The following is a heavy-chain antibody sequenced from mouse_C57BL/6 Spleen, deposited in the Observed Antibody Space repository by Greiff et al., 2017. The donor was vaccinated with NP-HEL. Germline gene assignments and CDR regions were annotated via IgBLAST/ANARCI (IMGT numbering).Heavy chain of an antibody. CDR2: IRLKSDNYAT. Sequence: EVKVEESGGGLVQPGGSMKLSCVASGFTFSNYWMNWVRQSPEKGLEWVAQIRLKSDNYATHYAESVKGRFTISRDDSKSSVYLQMNNLRAEDTGIYYCTVDYDVDAMDYWGQGTSVTVSS. J-gene: IGHJ4*01. D-gene: IGHD2-4*01. V-gene: IGHV6-3*01. CDR3: TVDYDVDAMDY. CDR1: GFTFSNYW.